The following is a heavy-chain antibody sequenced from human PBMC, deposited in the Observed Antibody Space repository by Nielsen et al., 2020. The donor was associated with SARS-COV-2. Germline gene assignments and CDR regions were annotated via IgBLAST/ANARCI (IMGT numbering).Heavy chain of an antibody. D-gene: IGHD7-27*01. J-gene: IGHJ6*02. Sequence: SETLSLTCAVYGGSFSGHYWSWIRQAPGKGLDWLGQIEHNGITKYAPSLKSRVTMSVDTSQNQLSLKVNSATAADTAVYYCARGRWGPSRLLKYYFYAMDVWGEGTTVTVSS. V-gene: IGHV4-34*01. CDR1: GGSFSGHY. CDR3: ARGRWGPSRLLKYYFYAMDV. CDR2: IEHNGIT.